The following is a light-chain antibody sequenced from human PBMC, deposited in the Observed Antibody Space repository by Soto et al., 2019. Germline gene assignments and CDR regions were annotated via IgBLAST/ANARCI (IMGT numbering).Light chain of an antibody. CDR3: QQYDNWPPPIT. CDR2: GAS. CDR1: QSVGTN. Sequence: EIVMTQSPGTLSVSPGERATLSCRASQSVGTNLAWYQQKPGQAPRLLIYGASTRATDIPARFSASGSGTEFTLTISSLQSEDFVVYYCQQYDNWPPPITCGQGTRLEMK. V-gene: IGKV3-15*01. J-gene: IGKJ5*01.